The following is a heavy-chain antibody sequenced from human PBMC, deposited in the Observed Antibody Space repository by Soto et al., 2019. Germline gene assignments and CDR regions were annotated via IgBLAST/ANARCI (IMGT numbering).Heavy chain of an antibody. V-gene: IGHV3-30*18. CDR1: GFDFNTYG. J-gene: IGHJ5*02. CDR3: AKDSSVIAAGSGGWFDP. CDR2: ISFDGGSQ. Sequence: QVQLVESGGGVVQPGRSLRLSCAASGFDFNTYGLHWVRQAPGKGLEWVAAISFDGGSQYYADSVKGRFTVSRDKSNSTLYLQMNSLGAEDTATYFCAKDSSVIAAGSGGWFDPWGLGTLVIVSS. D-gene: IGHD6-13*01.